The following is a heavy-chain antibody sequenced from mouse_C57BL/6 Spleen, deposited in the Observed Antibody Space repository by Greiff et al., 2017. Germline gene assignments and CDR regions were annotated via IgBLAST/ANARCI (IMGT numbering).Heavy chain of an antibody. V-gene: IGHV1-69*01. J-gene: IGHJ4*01. CDR1: GYTFTSYW. CDR3: ASWEYDGVDY. Sequence: QVQLQQPGAELVMPGASVKLSCKASGYTFTSYWMHWVKQRPGQGLEWIGELDPSDSYTNYNQKFKGKSTLTVDKSSSTAYMQLSSLTSADSAVYYCASWEYDGVDYWGQGTSVTVSS. CDR2: LDPSDSYT. D-gene: IGHD2-14*01.